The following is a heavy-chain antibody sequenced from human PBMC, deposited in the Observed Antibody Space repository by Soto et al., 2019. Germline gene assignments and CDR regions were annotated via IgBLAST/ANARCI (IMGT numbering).Heavy chain of an antibody. J-gene: IGHJ6*03. CDR2: IYYSGST. V-gene: IGHV4-59*01. CDR3: ARVTNWNYPPHYYYYYMDV. Sequence: SETLSLTCTVSGGSISSYYWSWIRQPPGKGLEWIGYIYYSGSTNYNPSLKSRVTISVDTSKNQFSLKLSSVTAADTAVYYCARVTNWNYPPHYYYYYMDVWGKGTTVTVSS. CDR1: GGSISSYY. D-gene: IGHD1-7*01.